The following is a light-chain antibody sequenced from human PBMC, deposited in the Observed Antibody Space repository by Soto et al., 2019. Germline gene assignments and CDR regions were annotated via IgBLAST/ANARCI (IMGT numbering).Light chain of an antibody. CDR2: DAS. V-gene: IGKV1-5*01. CDR3: QQYNSYSYT. Sequence: DIQMTQSPSTLSASVVDRVTITCRASQSISSWLAWYLQKPGKAPKLLIYDASSLESGVPSRFSGSGSGTEFTLTISSLQPDDFATYYCQQYNSYSYTFGQGTKLEIK. J-gene: IGKJ2*01. CDR1: QSISSW.